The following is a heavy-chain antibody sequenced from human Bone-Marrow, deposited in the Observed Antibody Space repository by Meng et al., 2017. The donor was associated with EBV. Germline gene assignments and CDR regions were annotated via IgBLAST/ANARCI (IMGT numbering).Heavy chain of an antibody. CDR3: ARDEDCSSTSCSWIDP. J-gene: IGHJ5*02. CDR1: GGPIMRSSC. CDR2: IYHSGST. Sequence: GPVEEAGPGLVKPAGDLSRPCAGSGGPIMRSSCWSWGRQTPGKGLERIGGIYHSGSTNSHPSLKSRVTISVDKSKNQFSLKLSSVTSAHTAVYYCARDEDCSSTSCSWIDPWGQGTLVTVSS. V-gene: IGHV4-4*02. D-gene: IGHD2-2*01.